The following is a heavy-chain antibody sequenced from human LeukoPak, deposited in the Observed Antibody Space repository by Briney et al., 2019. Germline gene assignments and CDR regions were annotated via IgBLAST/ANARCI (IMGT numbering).Heavy chain of an antibody. V-gene: IGHV3-66*04. CDR1: GFNITSNY. Sequence: GGSLRLSCAASGFNITSNYMNWVRQAPGKGLEWVAIIYSGGFTYYRDSVKGRFTIYRDNSKNTVYLQMNSLRAEDTAVYYCARHHNSSGWYGYYYYYGMDVWGQGTTVTVSS. D-gene: IGHD6-19*01. CDR2: IYSGGFT. J-gene: IGHJ6*02. CDR3: ARHHNSSGWYGYYYYYGMDV.